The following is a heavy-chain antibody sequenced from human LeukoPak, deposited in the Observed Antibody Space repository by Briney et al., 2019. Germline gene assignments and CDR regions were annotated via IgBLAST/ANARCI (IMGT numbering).Heavy chain of an antibody. D-gene: IGHD2-15*01. CDR3: ARVFVYCSGDSCYWGWFDP. J-gene: IGHJ5*02. CDR1: GGSISSYY. CDR2: IYTSGST. Sequence: AETLSLTCTVSGGSISSYYWSWIRQPAGKGLECIGRIYTSGSTNYNPSLKSRVTMSVDTSKNQFSLKLSSVTAADTAVYYCARVFVYCSGDSCYWGWFDPWGQGTLVTVSS. V-gene: IGHV4-4*07.